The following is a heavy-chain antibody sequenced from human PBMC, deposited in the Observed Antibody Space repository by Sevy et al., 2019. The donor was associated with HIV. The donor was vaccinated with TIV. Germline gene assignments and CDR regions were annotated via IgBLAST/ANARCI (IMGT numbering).Heavy chain of an antibody. J-gene: IGHJ6*03. Sequence: SETLSLTCAVYGGSFSGYYWTWIRQPPGKGLEWIGEINHSACTNYNPSLKSRVTISVDTSKNQFSLKLTSVTAADTAVYYCAREGSSSDSYYYYMDVWGKGTTVTVSS. D-gene: IGHD6-6*01. CDR1: GGSFSGYY. CDR3: AREGSSSDSYYYYMDV. CDR2: INHSACT. V-gene: IGHV4-34*01.